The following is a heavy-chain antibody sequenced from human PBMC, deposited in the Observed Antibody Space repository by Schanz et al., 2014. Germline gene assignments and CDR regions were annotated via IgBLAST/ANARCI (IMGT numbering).Heavy chain of an antibody. CDR3: ARGGSGSHYRLDY. CDR1: GFTFSSNS. D-gene: IGHD1-26*01. V-gene: IGHV3-48*04. CDR2: IGSSSSRI. J-gene: IGHJ4*02. Sequence: VRLVESGGGVVQPGGSLRLSCAASGFTFSSNSMNWVRQAPGKGLEWISYIGSSSSRIDHADSVKGRFTISRDNSKNSLYLQMNSLRAEDTGLYFCARGGSGSHYRLDYWGQGTLVTVSS.